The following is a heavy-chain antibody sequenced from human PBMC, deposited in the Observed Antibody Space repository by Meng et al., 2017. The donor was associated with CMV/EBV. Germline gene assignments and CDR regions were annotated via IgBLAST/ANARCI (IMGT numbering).Heavy chain of an antibody. V-gene: IGHV3-23*01. J-gene: IGHJ6*02. CDR3: AKDLDSSSWNYYYYGMDV. D-gene: IGHD6-13*01. CDR2: ISGSGGST. CDR1: GFTFSSYA. Sequence: GGSLRLSCAASGFTFSSYAMSWVRQAPGKGLEWASAISGSGGSTYYADSVKGRFTISRDNSKNTLYLQMNSLRAEDTAVYYCAKDLDSSSWNYYYYGMDVWGQGTTVTVSS.